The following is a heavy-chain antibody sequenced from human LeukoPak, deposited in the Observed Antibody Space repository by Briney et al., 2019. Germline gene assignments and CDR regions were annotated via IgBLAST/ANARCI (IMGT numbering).Heavy chain of an antibody. J-gene: IGHJ4*02. CDR3: AKTTTGYSSGRYPGWPADS. CDR2: ISGSGGST. D-gene: IGHD6-19*01. CDR1: GFTFSSYA. Sequence: GGSLRLSCAASGFTFSSYAMSWVRQAPGKGLEWVSAISGSGGSTYYADSVKGRFTISRDNSKNTVYLQMNGLRAEDTAVYYCAKTTTGYSSGRYPGWPADSWGQGALVTVSS. V-gene: IGHV3-23*01.